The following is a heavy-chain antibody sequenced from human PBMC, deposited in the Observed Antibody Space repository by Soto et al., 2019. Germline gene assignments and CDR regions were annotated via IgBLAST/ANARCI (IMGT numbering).Heavy chain of an antibody. D-gene: IGHD4-17*01. CDR3: ATLPHYGDPKAGF. J-gene: IGHJ4*02. Sequence: QLQLQESGPGLVKPSETLSLTCTVSGGSISSSNYYWGWIRQPPGKGLEWIGRIHYSGSTYYNSSLKSRVTISVDTSKNPFSLKVTSVTAADTAVYYCATLPHYGDPKAGFWGQGTLVTVSS. V-gene: IGHV4-39*01. CDR1: GGSISSSNYY. CDR2: IHYSGST.